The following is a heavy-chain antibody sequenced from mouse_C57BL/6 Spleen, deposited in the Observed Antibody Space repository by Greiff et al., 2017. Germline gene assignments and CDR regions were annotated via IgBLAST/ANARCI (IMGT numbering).Heavy chain of an antibody. CDR2: FYPGDGDT. CDR3: ARRADYYGSSDWYFDV. D-gene: IGHD1-1*01. CDR1: GYAFSSSW. V-gene: IGHV1-82*01. Sequence: QVQLQQSGPELVKPGASVQISCKASGYAFSSSWMNWVKQRPGKGLEWIGRFYPGDGDTNYNGKFKGKATLTADKSSSTAYMQLSSLTSEYSAVYFCARRADYYGSSDWYFDVWGTGTTVTVSS. J-gene: IGHJ1*03.